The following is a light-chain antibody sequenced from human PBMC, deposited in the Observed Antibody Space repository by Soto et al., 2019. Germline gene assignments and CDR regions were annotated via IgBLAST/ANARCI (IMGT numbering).Light chain of an antibody. V-gene: IGLV2-8*01. Sequence: SVLNQPPTAPGSPGQSVTISCTGTSSDVGGYNYVSWYQQHPGKAPKLMIYEVSKRPSGVPDRFSGSKSGNTASLTVSGLQAEDEADYYCSSYAGSNNLGVFGTGTKVTV. CDR2: EVS. J-gene: IGLJ1*01. CDR3: SSYAGSNNLGV. CDR1: SSDVGGYNY.